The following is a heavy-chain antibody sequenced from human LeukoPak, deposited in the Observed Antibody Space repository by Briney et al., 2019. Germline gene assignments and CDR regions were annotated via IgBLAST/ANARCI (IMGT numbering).Heavy chain of an antibody. CDR2: IYYSGST. D-gene: IGHD4-23*01. CDR1: GGSISSYY. Sequence: SETLSLTCTVSGGSISSYYWSWIRQPPGKGLEWVGYIYYSGSTNCNPSVKSRVALSVDTSKKQFSLKLSSLTAADTAVYYCARGGTAVIAPYAFDIWGQGTMVTVSS. J-gene: IGHJ3*02. V-gene: IGHV4-59*01. CDR3: ARGGTAVIAPYAFDI.